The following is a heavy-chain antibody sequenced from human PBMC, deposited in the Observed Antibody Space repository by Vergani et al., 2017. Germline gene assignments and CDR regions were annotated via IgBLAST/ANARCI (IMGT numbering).Heavy chain of an antibody. CDR3: ASFLPAAIRAEYFQH. V-gene: IGHV1-69*06. J-gene: IGHJ1*01. CDR2: IIPIFGTA. D-gene: IGHD2-2*01. Sequence: QVQLVQSGAEVKKPGSSVKVSCKASGGTFSSYAISWVRQAPGQGLEWMGGIIPIFGTANYAQKFQGRVTITADKSTSTAYMELSSLRAEDTAVYYCASFLPAAIRAEYFQHWGQGTLVTVSS. CDR1: GGTFSSYA.